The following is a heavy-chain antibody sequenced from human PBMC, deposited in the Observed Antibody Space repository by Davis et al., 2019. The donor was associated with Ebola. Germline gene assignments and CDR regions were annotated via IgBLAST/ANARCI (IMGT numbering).Heavy chain of an antibody. CDR1: GGSISSNSYY. J-gene: IGHJ5*02. CDR2: IYYSGST. Sequence: SETLSLTCTVSGGSISSNSYYWGWIRQHPGKGLEWIGYIYYSGSTYYNPSLKSRVTISVDTSKNQFSLKLSSVTAADTAVYYCARGRGSGGSSNNWFDPWGQGTLDTVSS. CDR3: ARGRGSGGSSNNWFDP. V-gene: IGHV4-31*03. D-gene: IGHD2-15*01.